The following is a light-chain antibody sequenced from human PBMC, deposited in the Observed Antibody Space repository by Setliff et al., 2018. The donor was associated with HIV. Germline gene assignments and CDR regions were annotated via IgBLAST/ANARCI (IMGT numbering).Light chain of an antibody. CDR1: SSDVGGYNY. CDR2: EVT. J-gene: IGLJ1*01. V-gene: IGLV2-14*01. Sequence: QSALTQPASVSGSPGQSITISCTGTSSDVGGYNYVSWYQQHPGKAPKLLIFEVTNRPSGISNRFSASKSDNTASLTISRLQAEDEADYYCCSYASTRCSVCGKGKKGTVL. CDR3: CSYASTRCSV.